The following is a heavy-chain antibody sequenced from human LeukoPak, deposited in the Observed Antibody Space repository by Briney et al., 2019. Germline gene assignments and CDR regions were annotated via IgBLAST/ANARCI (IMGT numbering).Heavy chain of an antibody. Sequence: TSETLSLTCTVSGGSISNYYWSWIRQPPGKGLEWIGYIYYSGSTNYNPSLKSRVTISVDTSKNQFSLKLSSVTAADTGVYYCARQTNSTWSLYMDVWGKGTTVTVSS. J-gene: IGHJ6*03. CDR1: GGSISNYY. CDR2: IYYSGST. CDR3: ARQTNSTWSLYMDV. V-gene: IGHV4-59*08. D-gene: IGHD6-13*01.